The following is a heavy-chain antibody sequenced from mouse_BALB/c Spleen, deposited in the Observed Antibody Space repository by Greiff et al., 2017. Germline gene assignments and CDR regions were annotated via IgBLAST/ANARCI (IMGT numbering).Heavy chain of an antibody. CDR2: ISSGGSYT. CDR3: ARHTAY. Sequence: EVKLVESGGGLVKPGGSLKLSCAASGFTFSSYAMSWVRQTPEKRLEWVATISSGGSYTYYPDSVKGRFTISRDNAKNTLYLQMSSLGSEDTAMYYCARHTAYWGQGTLVTVSA. CDR1: GFTFSSYA. J-gene: IGHJ3*01. V-gene: IGHV5-9-3*01.